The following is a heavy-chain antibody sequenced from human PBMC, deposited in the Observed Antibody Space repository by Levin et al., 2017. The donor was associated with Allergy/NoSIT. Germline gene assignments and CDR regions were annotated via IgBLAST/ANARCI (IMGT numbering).Heavy chain of an antibody. CDR3: ARANSNCSGGSCYLKGYYFDY. V-gene: IGHV3-13*01. CDR2: IGTAGDT. Sequence: PGGSLRLSCAASGFTFSSYDMHWVRQATGKGLEWVSAIGTAGDTYYPGSVKGRFTISRENAKNSLYLQMNSLRAGDTAVYYCARANSNCSGGSCYLKGYYFDYWGQGTLVTVSS. J-gene: IGHJ4*02. CDR1: GFTFSSYD. D-gene: IGHD2-15*01.